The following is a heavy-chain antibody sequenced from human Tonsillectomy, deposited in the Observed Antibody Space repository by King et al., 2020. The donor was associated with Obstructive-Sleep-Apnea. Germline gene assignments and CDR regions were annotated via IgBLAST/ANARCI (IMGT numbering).Heavy chain of an antibody. Sequence: LQLQESGPGLVKPSETLSLTCTVSGGSISSSSYYWGWIRQPPGKGLEWIGSIYYSGSTYYNPSLKSRVTISVDTSKNQLSLKLSSVTAADTAVYYCARLPVVYSNSQLVENWFDPWGQGTLVTVSS. CDR1: GGSISSSSYY. CDR3: ARLPVVYSNSQLVENWFDP. D-gene: IGHD6-13*01. V-gene: IGHV4-39*01. CDR2: IYYSGST. J-gene: IGHJ5*02.